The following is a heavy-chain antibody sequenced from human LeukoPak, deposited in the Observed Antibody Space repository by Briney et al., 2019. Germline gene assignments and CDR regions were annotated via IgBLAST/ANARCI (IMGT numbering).Heavy chain of an antibody. Sequence: SETLSLTCTVSGASINTYYWSWIRQPPGKGLEWIGYIYYSGSTNYNPSLKSRVTISVDTSKNQFSLKLSSVTAADTAVYYCARALDYGGNPYFDYWGQGTLVTVSS. CDR1: GASINTYY. J-gene: IGHJ4*02. V-gene: IGHV4-59*01. CDR2: IYYSGST. CDR3: ARALDYGGNPYFDY. D-gene: IGHD4-23*01.